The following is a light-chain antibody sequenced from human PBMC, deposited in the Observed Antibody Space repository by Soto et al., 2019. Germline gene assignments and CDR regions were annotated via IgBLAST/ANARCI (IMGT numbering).Light chain of an antibody. CDR1: QSVSTN. CDR3: QQYHNWPPYT. Sequence: EIVMTQSPATLSVSPGERATLSCRASQSVSTNLAWYQQKPGQAPRLLMYGASTRATGIPARFSGSGSGTEFTLTISSLQSEDFALYYCQQYHNWPPYTFGQGTKLEIK. J-gene: IGKJ2*01. CDR2: GAS. V-gene: IGKV3-15*01.